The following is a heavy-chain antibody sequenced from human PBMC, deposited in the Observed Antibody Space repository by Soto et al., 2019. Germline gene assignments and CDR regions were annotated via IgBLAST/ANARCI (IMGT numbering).Heavy chain of an antibody. CDR2: ITDNGGST. CDR3: AKERATTTAFDY. D-gene: IGHD4-17*01. V-gene: IGHV3-23*01. J-gene: IGHJ4*02. Sequence: PSETLRLSCAASGFTFSRDGMSWVRQAPGKGLEWVSLITDNGGSTYYADSVKGRFTISRDNTKNTLFLQMNSLRAEDTAVYYCAKERATTTAFDYWGQGALVTVSS. CDR1: GFTFSRDG.